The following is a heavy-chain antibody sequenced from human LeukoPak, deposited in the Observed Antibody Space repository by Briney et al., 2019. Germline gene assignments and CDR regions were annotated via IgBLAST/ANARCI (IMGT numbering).Heavy chain of an antibody. J-gene: IGHJ4*02. CDR2: IYYSGST. Sequence: SETLSLTCTVSGGSITRYFWSWVRQPPGKGLEWIGYIYYSGSTNYSPSLKSRVTMSVDTSKNQFFLKLSSVTAADTAVYYCARIDRAVAGTIDYWGQGTLVTVSS. CDR3: ARIDRAVAGTIDY. D-gene: IGHD6-19*01. V-gene: IGHV4-59*08. CDR1: GGSITRYF.